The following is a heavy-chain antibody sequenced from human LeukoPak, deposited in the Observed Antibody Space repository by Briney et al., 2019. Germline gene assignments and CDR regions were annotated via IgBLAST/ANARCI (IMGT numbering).Heavy chain of an antibody. V-gene: IGHV1-69*05. CDR1: GGTFSSYA. CDR2: IIPIFGTA. Sequence: SVKVSXKASGGTFSSYAISWVRQAPGQGLEWMGRIIPIFGTANYAQKFQGRVTITTDESTSTAYMELSSLRSEDTAVYYCARDRDYYDSSGYDYWGQGTLVTVSS. CDR3: ARDRDYYDSSGYDY. D-gene: IGHD3-22*01. J-gene: IGHJ4*02.